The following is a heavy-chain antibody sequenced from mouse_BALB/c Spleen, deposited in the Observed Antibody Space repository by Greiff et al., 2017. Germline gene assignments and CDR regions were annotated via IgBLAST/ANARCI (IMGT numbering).Heavy chain of an antibody. D-gene: IGHD2-2*01. J-gene: IGHJ3*01. Sequence: QVQLKESGPGLVAPSQSLSITCTVSGFSLTSYGVHWVRQPPGKGLEWLGVIWAGGSTNYNSALMSRLSISKDNSKSQVFLKMNSLQTDDTAMYYCARDQRIYYGYDGFAYWGQGTLVTVSA. CDR1: GFSLTSYG. CDR3: ARDQRIYYGYDGFAY. CDR2: IWAGGST. V-gene: IGHV2-9*02.